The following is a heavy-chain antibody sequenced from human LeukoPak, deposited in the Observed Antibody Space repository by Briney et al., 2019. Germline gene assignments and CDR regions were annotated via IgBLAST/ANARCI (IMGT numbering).Heavy chain of an antibody. J-gene: IGHJ5*02. V-gene: IGHV4-34*01. CDR2: INHSGST. CDR3: ARRRPTYVLRYFDPNNWFGP. D-gene: IGHD3-9*01. Sequence: SETLSLTCAVYGGSFSGYYWSWIRQPPGKGLEWIGEINHSGSTNYNPSLKSRVTISVDTSKNQFSLKLSSVTAADTAVYYCARRRPTYVLRYFDPNNWFGPWGQGTLVTVSS. CDR1: GGSFSGYY.